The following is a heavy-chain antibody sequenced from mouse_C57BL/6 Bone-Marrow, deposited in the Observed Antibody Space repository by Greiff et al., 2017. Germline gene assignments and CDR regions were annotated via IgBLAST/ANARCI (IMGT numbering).Heavy chain of an antibody. CDR1: GYTFTSYW. V-gene: IGHV1-50*01. CDR2: IDPSDSYT. CDR3: AREDGYSSWFAY. J-gene: IGHJ3*01. D-gene: IGHD2-3*01. Sequence: QVQLQQPGAELVKPGASVKLSCKASGYTFTSYWMPWVKQRPGQGLEWIGEIDPSDSYTNYNQKFKGKATLTVDTSSSTAYMQLSSLTSEDSAVYYCAREDGYSSWFAYWGQGTLVTVSA.